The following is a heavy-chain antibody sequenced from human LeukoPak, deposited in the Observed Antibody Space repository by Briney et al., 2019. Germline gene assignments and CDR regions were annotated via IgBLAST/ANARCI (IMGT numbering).Heavy chain of an antibody. D-gene: IGHD2-2*01. CDR1: GGSFSGYY. V-gene: IGHV4-34*01. Sequence: SETLSLTCAVYGGSFSGYYWSWIRQPPGKGLEWIGEINHSGSTNYNPSLKSRVTISVDTSKNQFSLKLSSVTAADTAVYYCARGDCSSTSCHSYYWGQGTLVTVSS. CDR2: INHSGST. CDR3: ARGDCSSTSCHSYY. J-gene: IGHJ4*02.